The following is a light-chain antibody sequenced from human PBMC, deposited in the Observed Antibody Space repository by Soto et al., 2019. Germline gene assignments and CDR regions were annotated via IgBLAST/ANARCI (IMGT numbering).Light chain of an antibody. Sequence: EIVMTQSPATLSVSPGERATVSCRASQSVSRNLAWYQQKPGQAPRLLIYGASTRATGIPVGFSGSGSGTEFTLTISSLQSEDFAVYYCQQYNNWPPWTFGQGTKVDIK. CDR2: GAS. J-gene: IGKJ1*01. CDR3: QQYNNWPPWT. V-gene: IGKV3-15*01. CDR1: QSVSRN.